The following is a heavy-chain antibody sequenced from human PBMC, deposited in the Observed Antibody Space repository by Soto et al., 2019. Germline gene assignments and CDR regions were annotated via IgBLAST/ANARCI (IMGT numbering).Heavy chain of an antibody. V-gene: IGHV1-46*01. CDR1: GYTFTSYY. J-gene: IGHJ6*02. Sequence: ASVKVSCKASGYTFTSYYMHWVRQAPGQGLEWMGIINPSGGSTSYAQKFQGRVTMTRDTSTSTVYMELNSLRAGDTAVYYCARDRGYYGMDVWGQGTTVTVSS. CDR2: INPSGGST. CDR3: ARDRGYYGMDV.